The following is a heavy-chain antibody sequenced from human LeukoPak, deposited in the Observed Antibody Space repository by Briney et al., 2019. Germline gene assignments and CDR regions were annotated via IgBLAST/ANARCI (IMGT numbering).Heavy chain of an antibody. V-gene: IGHV4-38-2*02. CDR1: GYSISSSYY. CDR3: ARGGGISHYYYYMDV. CDR2: IYYSGST. D-gene: IGHD6-13*01. Sequence: SETLSLTCTVSGYSISSSYYWGWIRQPPGKGLEWIGSIYYSGSTYYNPSLKSRVTISVDTSKNQFSLKLSSVTAADTAVYYCARGGGISHYYYYMDVWGKGTTVTISS. J-gene: IGHJ6*03.